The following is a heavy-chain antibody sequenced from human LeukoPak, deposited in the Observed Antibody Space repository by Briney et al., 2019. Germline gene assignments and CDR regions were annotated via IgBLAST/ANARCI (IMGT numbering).Heavy chain of an antibody. CDR2: IGWNGGDL. CDR1: GFTFDDFA. V-gene: IGHV3-9*01. D-gene: IGHD3-10*01. Sequence: GGSLRLSCAASGFTFDDFAMHWVRQGPGKGLGWVSGIGWNGGDLGYADSVKGRFTISRDNAQNSLYLQMNSLRPEDTALYFCAKSLRGSYFDAWGQGTLVTVSS. J-gene: IGHJ4*02. CDR3: AKSLRGSYFDA.